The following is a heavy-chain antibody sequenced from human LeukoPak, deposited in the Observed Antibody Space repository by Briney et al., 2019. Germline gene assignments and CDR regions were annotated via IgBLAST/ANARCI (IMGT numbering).Heavy chain of an antibody. CDR2: INWNGGST. D-gene: IGHD1-26*01. CDR1: GFTFDDYG. J-gene: IGHJ4*02. Sequence: PGGSLRLSCAASGFTFDDYGMSWVRQAPGKGLEWVSGINWNGGSTGYADSVKGRFTISRDNAKNSLYLQMISLRAEDTALYHCARGAFGSYYYGAFDYWGQGTLVTVSS. V-gene: IGHV3-20*01. CDR3: ARGAFGSYYYGAFDY.